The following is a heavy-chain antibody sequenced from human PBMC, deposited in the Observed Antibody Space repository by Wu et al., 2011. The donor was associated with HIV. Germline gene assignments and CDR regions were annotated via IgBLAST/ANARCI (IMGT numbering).Heavy chain of an antibody. CDR3: ARVLDSGSYPHEKARGALDY. V-gene: IGHV1-69*06. J-gene: IGHJ4*02. D-gene: IGHD1-26*01. Sequence: QIQLVQSGAEVKKPGSSVKVSCKASGGTFSSYAISWVRQAPGQGLEWMGGIIPIFGTANYAQKFQGRVTITADKSTSTAYMELSSLRSEDTAVYYCARVLDSGSYPHEKARGALDYWGQGTLVTVSS. CDR1: GGTFSSYA. CDR2: IIPIFGTA.